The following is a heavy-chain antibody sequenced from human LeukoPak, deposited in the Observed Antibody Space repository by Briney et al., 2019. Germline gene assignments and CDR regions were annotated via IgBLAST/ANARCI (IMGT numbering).Heavy chain of an antibody. J-gene: IGHJ4*02. CDR3: ARGLGAAVAGTGFDY. Sequence: GGSLRLSCAASGFTFSSYSMNWVRQAPGKGLEWVSYISSSSSTIYYADSVKGRFTISRDNAKNSLYLQMNSLRAEDTAVYYCARGLGAAVAGTGFDYWGQGTLVTVSS. CDR1: GFTFSSYS. V-gene: IGHV3-48*04. D-gene: IGHD6-19*01. CDR2: ISSSSSTI.